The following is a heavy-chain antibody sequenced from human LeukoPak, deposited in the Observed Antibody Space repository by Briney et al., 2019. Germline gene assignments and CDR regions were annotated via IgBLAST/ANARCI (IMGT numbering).Heavy chain of an antibody. CDR2: IYYTGNT. Sequence: SETLSLTCTVSGGSISTSRYYWGWLRQPPGKRLEWIGNIYYTGNTYYNPSLKSRVTISVDTSKNQFSLKLSSVTAADTAVYYCAGIRGGLYDSSGSPFDYWGQGTLVTVSS. CDR1: GGSISTSRYY. CDR3: AGIRGGLYDSSGSPFDY. J-gene: IGHJ4*02. V-gene: IGHV4-39*07. D-gene: IGHD3-22*01.